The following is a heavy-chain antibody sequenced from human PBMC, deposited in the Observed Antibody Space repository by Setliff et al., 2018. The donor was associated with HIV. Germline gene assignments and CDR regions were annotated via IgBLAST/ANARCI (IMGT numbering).Heavy chain of an antibody. D-gene: IGHD5-18*01. V-gene: IGHV1-3*01. CDR2: INAGNGNT. Sequence: ASVKVSCKASGYTFTSYAMHWVRQAPGQRLEWMGWINAGNGNTKYSQKFQGRVTMTRNTSISTAYMELSSLRSEDTAVYYCARGLGGIQLWLDQWGQGTLVTVSS. J-gene: IGHJ5*02. CDR3: ARGLGGIQLWLDQ. CDR1: GYTFTSYA.